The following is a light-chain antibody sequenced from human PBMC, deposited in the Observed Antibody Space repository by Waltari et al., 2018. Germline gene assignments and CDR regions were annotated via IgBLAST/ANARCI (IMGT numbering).Light chain of an antibody. V-gene: IGLV3-21*04. CDR2: YDS. CDR1: NIGRKS. CDR3: LVWHSTTDHHGV. J-gene: IGLJ2*01. Sequence: SYVVTQSPSVSVAPGETARITCGGDNIGRKSGHWYQKRPGQAPVLVISYDSDRPSGIPERFSGSNSGNTATLTISWVEADDEADYYCLVWHSTTDHHGVFGGGTKLTVL.